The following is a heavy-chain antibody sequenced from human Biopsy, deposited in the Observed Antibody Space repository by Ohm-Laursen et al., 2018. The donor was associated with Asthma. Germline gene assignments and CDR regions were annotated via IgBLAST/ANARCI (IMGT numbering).Heavy chain of an antibody. Sequence: SLRLSCSASRLTYEIHWVRQAPGKGLEWVAVISYDGSSIYYADSVKGRFTISRDNSKNTLSLQMNSLTAEDTAVYYCAREGVAGTHIEDWGQGTLVTVSS. V-gene: IGHV3-30-3*01. CDR2: ISYDGSSI. CDR3: AREGVAGTHIED. J-gene: IGHJ4*02. D-gene: IGHD6-19*01. CDR1: RLTYE.